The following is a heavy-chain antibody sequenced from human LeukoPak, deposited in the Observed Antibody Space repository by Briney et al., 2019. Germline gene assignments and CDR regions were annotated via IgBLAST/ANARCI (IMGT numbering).Heavy chain of an antibody. J-gene: IGHJ6*03. CDR3: ARDPTDRIAAAGTRDYYYYMDV. D-gene: IGHD6-13*01. Sequence: ASVKVSCKASGGTFSSYAISWVRQAPGQGLEWMGRIIPILGIANYAQKFQGRVTITADKSTSTAYMELSSLRSEDTAVYYCARDPTDRIAAAGTRDYYYYMDVWGKGTTVTVSS. V-gene: IGHV1-69*04. CDR1: GGTFSSYA. CDR2: IIPILGIA.